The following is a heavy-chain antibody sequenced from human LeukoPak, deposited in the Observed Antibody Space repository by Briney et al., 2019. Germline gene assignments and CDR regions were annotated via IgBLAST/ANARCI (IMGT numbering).Heavy chain of an antibody. D-gene: IGHD4-23*01. CDR2: IYYSGSI. J-gene: IGHJ4*02. CDR3: ARVLYGGNSEYFDY. CDR1: GGSISSHY. V-gene: IGHV4-59*11. Sequence: PSETLSLTCTVSGGSISSHYWSWIRQPPGKGLEWIGYIYYSGSINYNPSLKSRVTISVDTSKNQFSLKLSSVTAADTAVYYCARVLYGGNSEYFDYWGQGTLVTVSS.